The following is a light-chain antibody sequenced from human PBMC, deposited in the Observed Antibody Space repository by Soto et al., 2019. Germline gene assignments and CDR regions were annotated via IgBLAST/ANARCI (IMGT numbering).Light chain of an antibody. V-gene: IGLV1-44*01. CDR3: AAWDASMGGFYV. J-gene: IGLJ1*01. CDR1: RSSIGSNT. CDR2: SNN. Sequence: QSVLTQPPSVSGTPGQRVTISCSGSRSSIGSNTVNWYQHLQGSAPKLIIYSNNHRPSGVPDRFSAYKAGASASLAISGLQSEDEGDYYCAAWDASMGGFYVFGSGTKVTVL.